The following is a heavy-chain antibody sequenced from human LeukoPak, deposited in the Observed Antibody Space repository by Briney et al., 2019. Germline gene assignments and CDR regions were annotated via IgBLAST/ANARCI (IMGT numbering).Heavy chain of an antibody. CDR2: IYSGAST. V-gene: IGHV3-53*01. J-gene: IGHJ4*02. Sequence: KGLAGVSVIYSGASTHYADSVKGRFTISRDILKNTLYLQMNSLRAEDTAVYYCARGPAGYNWGQGTLVTVSS. D-gene: IGHD1-1*01. CDR3: ARGPAGYN.